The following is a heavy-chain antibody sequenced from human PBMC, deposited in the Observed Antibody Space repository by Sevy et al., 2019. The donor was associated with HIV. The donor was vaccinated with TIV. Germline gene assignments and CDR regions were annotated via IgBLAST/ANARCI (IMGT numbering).Heavy chain of an antibody. CDR1: GGSVSSGSYY. Sequence: SETLSLTCTVSGGSVSSGSYYWSWIRQPPGKGLEWIGYIYYSGSTNYNPSLKSRVTLSVDTAKNQFYLKLTSVTAADTAVYYWARERLEENVEAVAASRLKNSSDPRGQGTLVT. CDR2: IYYSGST. CDR3: ARERLEENVEAVAASRLKNSSDP. D-gene: IGHD2-15*01. V-gene: IGHV4-61*01. J-gene: IGHJ5*02.